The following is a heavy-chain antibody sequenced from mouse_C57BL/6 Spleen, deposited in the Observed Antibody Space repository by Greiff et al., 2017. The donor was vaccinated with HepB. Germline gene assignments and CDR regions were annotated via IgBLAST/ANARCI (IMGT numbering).Heavy chain of an antibody. J-gene: IGHJ4*01. CDR3: ARTDYVYAMDY. CDR1: GYAFSSYW. Sequence: VKVVESGAELVKPGASVKISCKASGYAFSSYWMNWVKQRPGKGLEWIGQIYPGDGDTNYNGKFKGKATLTADKSSSTAYMQLSSLTSEDSAVYFCARTDYVYAMDYWGQGTSVTVSS. V-gene: IGHV1-80*01. D-gene: IGHD2-4*01. CDR2: IYPGDGDT.